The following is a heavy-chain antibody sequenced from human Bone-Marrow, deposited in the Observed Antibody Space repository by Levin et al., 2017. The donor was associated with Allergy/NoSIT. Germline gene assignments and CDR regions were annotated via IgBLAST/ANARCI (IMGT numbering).Heavy chain of an antibody. Sequence: GGSLRLSCAASGFTFSSSAMSWVRQAPGKGLEWVSGISSAGGGPYYADSVKGRFTISRDNARNTLYLQMNSLRAEDTAVYYCATYDPLDYWGRGTLVTVSS. CDR2: ISSAGGGP. D-gene: IGHD3-16*01. CDR1: GFTFSSSA. CDR3: ATYDPLDY. J-gene: IGHJ4*02. V-gene: IGHV3-23*01.